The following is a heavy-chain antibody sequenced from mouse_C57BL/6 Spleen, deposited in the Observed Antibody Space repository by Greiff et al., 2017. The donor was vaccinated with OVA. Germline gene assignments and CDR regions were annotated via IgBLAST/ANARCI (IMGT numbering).Heavy chain of an antibody. J-gene: IGHJ3*01. CDR1: GYTFTSYW. V-gene: IGHV1-61*01. CDR3: ARGNYDIPY. D-gene: IGHD2-4*01. Sequence: QVHVKQPGAELVRPGSSVKLSCKASGYTFTSYWMDWVKQRPGQGLEWIGNIYPSDSETHYNQKFKDKATLTVDKSSSTAYMQLSSLTSEDSAVYYCARGNYDIPYWGQGTLVTVSA. CDR2: IYPSDSET.